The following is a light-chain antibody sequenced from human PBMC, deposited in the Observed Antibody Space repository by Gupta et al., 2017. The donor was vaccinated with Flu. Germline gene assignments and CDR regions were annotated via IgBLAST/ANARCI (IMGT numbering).Light chain of an antibody. V-gene: IGKV1-6*01. J-gene: IGKJ1*01. CDR3: LQDDNYPRT. CDR2: GAS. Sequence: AIQRTQSPSSLSASVGDRVTITCRASQGIRNDLGWYQQRPGKAPKLLIYGASTVQNGVPSRFSGGGSGTDFTLTINSLQPEDFATYYCLQDDNYPRTFGQGTKVEIK. CDR1: QGIRND.